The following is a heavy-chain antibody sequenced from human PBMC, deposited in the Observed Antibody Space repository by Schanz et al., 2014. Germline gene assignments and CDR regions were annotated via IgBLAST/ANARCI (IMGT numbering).Heavy chain of an antibody. CDR3: AKEFSSSWWYGMDV. D-gene: IGHD6-13*01. CDR2: IRGSGGST. V-gene: IGHV3-23*04. CDR1: GFTFSNYA. J-gene: IGHJ6*02. Sequence: EVQLVESGGGLVQPGGSLRLSCVGSGFTFSNYAMNWVRQAPGKGLKWVSGIRGSGGSTYYADSVKGRFTISRDNSKNTLYLRMNSLRAEDTAVYYCAKEFSSSWWYGMDVWGQGTTVTVSS.